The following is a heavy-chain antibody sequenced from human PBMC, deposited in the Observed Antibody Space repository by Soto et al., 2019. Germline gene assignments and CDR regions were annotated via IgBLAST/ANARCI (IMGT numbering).Heavy chain of an antibody. CDR1: GFTFEEYA. J-gene: IGHJ2*01. V-gene: IGHV3-9*01. CDR2: IIWNARGG. D-gene: IGHD3-10*01. Sequence: EVQLVESGGGLVQPGRSLRLSCAASGFTFEEYAMHWVRQAPGKGLEWVSGIIWNARGGHYAASVKGRFTISRDNAKNALYLQMNSLRPEDTAVYYCAKDIGESTFSGWCFDLWCRGTLVAVSS. CDR3: AKDIGESTFSGWCFDL.